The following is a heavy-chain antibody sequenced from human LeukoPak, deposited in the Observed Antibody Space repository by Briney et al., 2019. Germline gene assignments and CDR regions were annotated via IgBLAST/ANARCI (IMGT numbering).Heavy chain of an antibody. CDR2: IYPRDGST. CDR1: GYTFTNNY. D-gene: IGHD5-18*01. J-gene: IGHJ4*02. Sequence: ASVKVSCKASGYTFTNNYLHWVRQAPGQGLEWMGMIYPRDGSTSYAQNFQGRVTVTRDTSTTTVHMELRGLRSEDTAVYYCAERYSYGYYFDYWGQGTLVTVSS. V-gene: IGHV1-46*01. CDR3: AERYSYGYYFDY.